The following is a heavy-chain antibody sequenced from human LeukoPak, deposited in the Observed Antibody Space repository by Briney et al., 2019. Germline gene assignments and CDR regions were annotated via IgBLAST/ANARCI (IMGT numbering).Heavy chain of an antibody. J-gene: IGHJ4*02. CDR2: IYQSGSGSS. CDR1: GGSIISSNYY. Sequence: PSETLSLTCSVSGGSIISSNYYWGWIRQPPGKGLEWIGSIYQSGSGSSYYNPSLKSRVTISGDTSKNQFSLRLSSVTAADTAVYYCASQDQFNYYDSSGYYYYWGQGTLVTVSS. D-gene: IGHD3-22*01. CDR3: ASQDQFNYYDSSGYYYY. V-gene: IGHV4-39*01.